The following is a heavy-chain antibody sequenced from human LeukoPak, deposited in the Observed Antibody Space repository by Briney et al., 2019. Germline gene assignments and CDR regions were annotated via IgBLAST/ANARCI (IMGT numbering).Heavy chain of an antibody. CDR1: GFTFSSYS. J-gene: IGHJ4*02. CDR3: ARAGPTSIGFDY. Sequence: GGSLRLSCAASGFTFSSYSMNWVRQAPGKGLEWVSSISSSSSYIYYADSVKGRFTISRDNAKNSLYLQMNSLRAEDTAVYYCARAGPTSIGFDYWGQGTLVTVSS. V-gene: IGHV3-21*01. D-gene: IGHD3-22*01. CDR2: ISSSSSYI.